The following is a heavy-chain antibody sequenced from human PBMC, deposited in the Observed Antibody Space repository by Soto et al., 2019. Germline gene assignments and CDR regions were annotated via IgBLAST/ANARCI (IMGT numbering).Heavy chain of an antibody. Sequence: SETLSLTCAVSGYSISSGYYWGWIRQPPGKGLEWIGEIYHSGSTNYNPSLKSRVTISVDKSKNQFSLKLSSVTAADTAVYYCAREADVVVPAARRSWFDPWGQGTLVTVSS. V-gene: IGHV4-38-2*02. CDR2: IYHSGST. CDR1: GYSISSGYY. J-gene: IGHJ5*02. D-gene: IGHD2-2*01. CDR3: AREADVVVPAARRSWFDP.